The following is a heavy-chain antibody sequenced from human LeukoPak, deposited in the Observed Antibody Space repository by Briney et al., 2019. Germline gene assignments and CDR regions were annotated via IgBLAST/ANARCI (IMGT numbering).Heavy chain of an antibody. Sequence: LGASLRLSCAASGFTFSDHYMDWVRQAPGKGLEWVGRIRNKANSHTTEYAASVKDRFTISRDDSKNSLYLQMNSLKTEDTAVYYCVTVRSFDYWGQGTLVTVSS. J-gene: IGHJ4*02. CDR2: IRNKANSHTT. CDR3: VTVRSFDY. CDR1: GFTFSDHY. V-gene: IGHV3-72*01.